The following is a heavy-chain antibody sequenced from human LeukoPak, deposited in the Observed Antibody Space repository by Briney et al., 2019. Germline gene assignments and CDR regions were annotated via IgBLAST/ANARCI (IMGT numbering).Heavy chain of an antibody. D-gene: IGHD3-22*01. J-gene: IGHJ4*02. CDR3: ARDTYYYDSSDDY. Sequence: SVKVSCKASGGTFSSYAISWVRLAPGQGHEWMGRIIPIFGTANYAQKFQGRVTITTDESTSTAYMELSSLRSEDTAVYYCARDTYYYDSSDDYWGQGTLVTVSS. CDR2: IIPIFGTA. CDR1: GGTFSSYA. V-gene: IGHV1-69*05.